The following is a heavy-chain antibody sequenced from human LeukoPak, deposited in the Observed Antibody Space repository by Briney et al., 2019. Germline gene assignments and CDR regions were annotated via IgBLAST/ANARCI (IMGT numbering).Heavy chain of an antibody. V-gene: IGHV3-33*01. J-gene: IGHJ4*01. Sequence: GGSLRLSCAASGLTFRNYGMQWVRPAPGKGVEWVAVIWNDAREKSYLDSVEGRFTISRDNSNNTVYLQMNSLRAEDTATYYCATDVSERLDHWGQGTLVTVSS. CDR3: ATDVSERLDH. CDR1: GLTFRNYG. CDR2: IWNDAREK.